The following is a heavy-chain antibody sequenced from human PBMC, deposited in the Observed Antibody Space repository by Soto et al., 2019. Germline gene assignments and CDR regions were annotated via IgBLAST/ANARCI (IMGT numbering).Heavy chain of an antibody. V-gene: IGHV5-10-1*04. CDR2: IDPSDSYT. CDR1: GYSFTSYW. CDR3: ARSGVGAKFYNWFDP. Sequence: GESLKISCKGSGYSFTSYWIGWVRQMPGKGLEWMGRIDPSDSYTKYSPSFQGQVTISADKSISTAYLQWSSLKASDTAMYYCARSGVGAKFYNWFDPWGQGTLVTVS. D-gene: IGHD1-26*01. J-gene: IGHJ5*02.